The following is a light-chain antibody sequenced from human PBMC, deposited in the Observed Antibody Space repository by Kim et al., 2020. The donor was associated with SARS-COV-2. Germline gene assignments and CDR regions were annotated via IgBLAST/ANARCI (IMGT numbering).Light chain of an antibody. CDR2: DAS. CDR1: QSVSSY. CDR3: HQRGNWPLT. Sequence: SLPPGERATLSCRSSQSVSSYLAWYQQKPGQAPRLLIYDASNRATGIPARFSGSGSGTDFTLTISSLEPEDFAVYYCHQRGNWPLTFGGGTKVEI. J-gene: IGKJ4*01. V-gene: IGKV3-11*01.